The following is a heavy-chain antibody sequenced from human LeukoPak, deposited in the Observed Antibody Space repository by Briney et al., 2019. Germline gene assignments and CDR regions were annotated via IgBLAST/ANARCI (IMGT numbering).Heavy chain of an antibody. CDR1: GYRFSAYW. CDR3: ARDGLPSDS. D-gene: IGHD3/OR15-3a*01. J-gene: IGHJ4*02. Sequence: GGSLRLSCAASGYRFSAYWMSWVRQAPGKGREWVANIKQEGSEKYYGDSVKGRFTISRDNAKNSVYLQMNSLRAEDTAVYYCARDGLPSDSWGQGTLVTVPS. V-gene: IGHV3-7*03. CDR2: IKQEGSEK.